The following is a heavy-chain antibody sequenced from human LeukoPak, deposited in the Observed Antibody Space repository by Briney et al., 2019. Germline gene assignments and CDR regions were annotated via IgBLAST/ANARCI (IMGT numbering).Heavy chain of an antibody. Sequence: GGSLRPSCAPSGFTFSDYYISWTRQAPGKGLEWVSAISGSGGSTYYADSVKGRFTISRDNSKNTLYLQMNSLRADDTAVYYCAKDQVQWLVGLFDPWRQGTLVSVPS. D-gene: IGHD6-19*01. J-gene: IGHJ5*02. V-gene: IGHV3-23*01. CDR1: GFTFSDYY. CDR3: AKDQVQWLVGLFDP. CDR2: ISGSGGST.